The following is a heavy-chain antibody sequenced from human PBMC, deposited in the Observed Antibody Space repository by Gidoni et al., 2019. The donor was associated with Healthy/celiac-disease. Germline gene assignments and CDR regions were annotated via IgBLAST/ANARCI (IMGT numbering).Heavy chain of an antibody. J-gene: IGHJ4*02. Sequence: EVQLLESGGGLVQPGGSLRLSCAASGFTFSSYAMGRGRQAPGKGREWVSAISVSGGSTYYADSVKGRFTISRDNSKNTLYLQMNSLRAEDTAVYYCAKHSPIPHYWGQGTLVTVSS. D-gene: IGHD6-13*01. CDR2: ISVSGGST. CDR3: AKHSPIPHY. CDR1: GFTFSSYA. V-gene: IGHV3-23*01.